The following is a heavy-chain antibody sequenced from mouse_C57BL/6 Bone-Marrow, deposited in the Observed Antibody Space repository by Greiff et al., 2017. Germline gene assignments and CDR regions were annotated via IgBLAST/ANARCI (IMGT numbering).Heavy chain of an antibody. CDR2: ISPSDSET. V-gene: IGHV1-52*01. J-gene: IGHJ2*01. CDR1: GYTFTSYW. D-gene: IGHD2-3*01. Sequence: QVQLQQPGAELVRPGSSVKLSCKASGYTFTSYWMPWVKQRPIQGLEWIGNISPSDSETHSNQQFKDKATLTVDKSSSTAYMQLSSLTSEDSAVYYGARGGGLLRRDDLDYWGQGTTLTVSS. CDR3: ARGGGLLRRDDLDY.